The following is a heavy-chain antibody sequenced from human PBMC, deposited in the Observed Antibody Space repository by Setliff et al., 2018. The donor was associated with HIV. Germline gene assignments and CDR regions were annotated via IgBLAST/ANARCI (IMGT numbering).Heavy chain of an antibody. CDR2: MNPNSGNT. CDR3: ARARRDSYDRGRRSHYYIDD. Sequence: ASVKVSCKASGYTFSSYDINWVRQATGQGLEWMGWMNPNSGNTGYAQKFQGRVTMTRDTSISTAYMELNNLKFEDTAVYYCARARRDSYDRGRRSHYYIDDWGKGTTVTVSS. J-gene: IGHJ6*03. CDR1: GYTFSSYD. D-gene: IGHD3-22*01. V-gene: IGHV1-8*02.